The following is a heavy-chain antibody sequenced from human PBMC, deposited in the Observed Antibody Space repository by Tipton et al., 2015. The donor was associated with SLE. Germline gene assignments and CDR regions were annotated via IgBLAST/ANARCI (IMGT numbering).Heavy chain of an antibody. V-gene: IGHV4-39*07. CDR1: GGSISSSSYY. Sequence: TLSLTCTVSGGSISSSSYYWGWIRQPPGKGLEWIGSIYYSGSTYYNPSLKSRVTISIDNSKKQFSVKVKSVTAADTAVYYCARGTAAFDIWGQGTMVTVSS. J-gene: IGHJ3*02. CDR2: IYYSGST. D-gene: IGHD2-2*01. CDR3: ARGTAAFDI.